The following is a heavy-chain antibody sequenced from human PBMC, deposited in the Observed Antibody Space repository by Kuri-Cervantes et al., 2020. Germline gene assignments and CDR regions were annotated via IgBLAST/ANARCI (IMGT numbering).Heavy chain of an antibody. CDR1: GGTFSSYA. CDR2: ISAYNGNT. D-gene: IGHD2-15*01. Sequence: ASVKVSCKASGGTFSSYAISWVRQAPGQGLEWMGWISAYNGNTNYAQKLQGRVTMTTDTSTSTAYMELRSLRSDDTAVYHCARDPPRIVVVVAARSGFWGQGTLVTVSS. J-gene: IGHJ4*02. V-gene: IGHV1-18*01. CDR3: ARDPPRIVVVVAARSGF.